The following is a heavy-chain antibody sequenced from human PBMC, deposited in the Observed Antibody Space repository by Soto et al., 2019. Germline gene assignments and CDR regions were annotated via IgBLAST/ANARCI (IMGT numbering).Heavy chain of an antibody. V-gene: IGHV3-7*03. CDR2: IKQDGSET. CDR3: TRVANYYDMDY. CDR1: GLTFSNYW. Sequence: LRLSCAASGLTFSNYWMSWVRQAPGKGLEWVANIKQDGSETYYVDSVKGRFTISRDNAKNSLYLQMNSLRAEDTAVYYCTRVANYYDMDYWGQGTLVTVSS. D-gene: IGHD3-22*01. J-gene: IGHJ4*02.